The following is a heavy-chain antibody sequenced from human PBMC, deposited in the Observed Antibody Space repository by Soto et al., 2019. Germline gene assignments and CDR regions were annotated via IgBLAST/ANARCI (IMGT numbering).Heavy chain of an antibody. CDR3: ARESGPPYYYYYGMDV. J-gene: IGHJ6*02. CDR2: INAGNGNT. CDR1: GYTFTSYA. V-gene: IGHV1-3*01. Sequence: QVQLVQSGAEVKKPGASVKVSCKASGYTFTSYAMHWVRQAPGQRLEWMGWINAGNGNTKYSQKFQGRVTINRDTSASTAYMELSSLRSEDTAVYYCARESGPPYYYYYGMDVWGQGTTVTVSS. D-gene: IGHD2-8*02.